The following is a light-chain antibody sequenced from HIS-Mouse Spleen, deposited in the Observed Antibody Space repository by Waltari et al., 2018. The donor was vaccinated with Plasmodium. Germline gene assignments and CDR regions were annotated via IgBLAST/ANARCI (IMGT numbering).Light chain of an antibody. J-gene: IGKJ4*01. V-gene: IGKV1-39*01. CDR3: QQSYSTPQLT. CDR2: AAS. CDR1: QSISSY. Sequence: DIQMTQYPSSLSASVGDRATIPCRASQSISSYLNWYQQKPGKAPKLLIYAASSLQSGVPSRFSGSGSGTDFTLTISSLQPEDFATYYWQQSYSTPQLTFGGGTKVEIK.